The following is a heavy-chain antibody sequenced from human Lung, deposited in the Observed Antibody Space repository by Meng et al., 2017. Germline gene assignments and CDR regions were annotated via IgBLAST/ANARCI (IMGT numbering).Heavy chain of an antibody. CDR1: GYTFTTYG. V-gene: IGHV1-18*01. D-gene: IGHD1-1*01. Sequence: QVQVVQSGAEVKEPGASVKVSCKASGYTFTTYGLSWVRQAPGQGLEWMGWISAYNGNTKYAQKVQGRVTMTRDTSTTTAYMELRNLRSDDTAVYYCVNERGGGSFDYWGQGTLVTVSS. J-gene: IGHJ4*02. CDR3: VNERGGGSFDY. CDR2: ISAYNGNT.